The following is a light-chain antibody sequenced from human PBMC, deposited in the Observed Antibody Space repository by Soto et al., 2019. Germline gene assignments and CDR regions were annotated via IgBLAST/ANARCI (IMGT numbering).Light chain of an antibody. Sequence: QSVLTQPPSASGTPGQRVTISCSGSSTNIGSNYVYWYHHLPGTTPKLLMYQNKQRPSGVPDRFSGSKYGTSASLVISGLRSEDEADFYCAAWDDSLSGYVFGTGTKLTVL. J-gene: IGLJ1*01. V-gene: IGLV1-47*01. CDR1: STNIGSNY. CDR3: AAWDDSLSGYV. CDR2: QNK.